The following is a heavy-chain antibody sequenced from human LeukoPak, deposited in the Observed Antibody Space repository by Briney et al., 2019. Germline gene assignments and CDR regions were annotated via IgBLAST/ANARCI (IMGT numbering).Heavy chain of an antibody. CDR3: ARTYGGDAFDI. CDR2: ISYDGSNK. J-gene: IGHJ3*02. CDR1: GFTFSNYG. V-gene: IGHV3-30*03. Sequence: GRSLRLSCVASGFTFSNYGMHWVRQAPGKGLEWVAVISYDGSNKYYADSVKGRFTISRDNSKNTLYVQMNSLRGEDTAVYYCARTYGGDAFDIWGQGTMVTVSS. D-gene: IGHD4-23*01.